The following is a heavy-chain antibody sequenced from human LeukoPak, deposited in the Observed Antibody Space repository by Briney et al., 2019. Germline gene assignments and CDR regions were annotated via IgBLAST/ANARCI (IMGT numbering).Heavy chain of an antibody. D-gene: IGHD1-26*01. J-gene: IGHJ4*02. Sequence: GGSLRLSCAASGFTFSSYAMSWVRQAPGKGLEWVSRINSHGSSTSYADSVKGRFTISRDNDRNTVYLQMNSLRGEDTAVYYCARGGRGTYLNDYWGQGTLVTVSS. CDR3: ARGGRGTYLNDY. V-gene: IGHV3-74*01. CDR1: GFTFSSYA. CDR2: INSHGSST.